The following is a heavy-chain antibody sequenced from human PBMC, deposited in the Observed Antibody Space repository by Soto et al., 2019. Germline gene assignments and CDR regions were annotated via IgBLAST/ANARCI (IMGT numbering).Heavy chain of an antibody. V-gene: IGHV3-21*01. CDR3: AREGNPYCSSTSCQAPDFDY. J-gene: IGHJ4*02. Sequence: GGSLRLSCAASGFTFSSYSMNWVRQAPGKGLEWVSSISSSSSYIYYADSVKGRFTISRDNAKNSLYLQMNSLRAEDTAVYYCAREGNPYCSSTSCQAPDFDYWGQGTLVTVSS. CDR2: ISSSSSYI. CDR1: GFTFSSYS. D-gene: IGHD2-2*01.